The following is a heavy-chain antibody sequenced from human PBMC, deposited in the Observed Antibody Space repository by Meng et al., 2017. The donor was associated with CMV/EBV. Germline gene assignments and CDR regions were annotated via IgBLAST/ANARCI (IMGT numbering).Heavy chain of an antibody. CDR1: GYYFNAFG. CDR2: INTANGAP. Sequence: ASVKVSCKGSGYYFNAFGISWMRQAPGQGLEWMGWINTANGAPGYAQRFQGRVTMTTDKSTATSYMELRSLTSDDTAVYYCARRRGVYHFLEGGGDAYFDYWGQGTPVTVSS. D-gene: IGHD3-16*01. V-gene: IGHV1-18*01. J-gene: IGHJ4*02. CDR3: ARRRGVYHFLEGGGDAYFDY.